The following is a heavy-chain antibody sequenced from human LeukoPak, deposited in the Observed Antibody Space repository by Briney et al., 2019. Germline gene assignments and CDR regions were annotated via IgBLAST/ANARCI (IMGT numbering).Heavy chain of an antibody. V-gene: IGHV1-24*01. CDR2: FDPEDGET. J-gene: IGHJ1*01. Sequence: GASVKVSCKVSGYTLTELSMHWVRQAPGKGLEWMGGFDPEDGETIYAQKFQGRVTMTEDTSTDTAYMELSSLRSEDTAVYYCATSKRNPDYDILTGYSYFQHWGQGTLVTVSS. D-gene: IGHD3-9*01. CDR3: ATSKRNPDYDILTGYSYFQH. CDR1: GYTLTELS.